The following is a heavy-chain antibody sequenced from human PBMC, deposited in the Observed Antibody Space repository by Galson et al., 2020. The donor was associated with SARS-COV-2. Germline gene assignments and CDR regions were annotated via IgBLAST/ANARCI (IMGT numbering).Heavy chain of an antibody. D-gene: IGHD2-8*02. CDR2: VNHSGST. V-gene: IGHV4-34*01. Sequence: SETLSLTCAVYGGSFSGYFWSWIRQPTGKGLEWIGDVNHSGSTKYKPSLKSRVTISVDTSKNPFSLKRSSVTAADTAVYYCARGLDGTGRFNGCDYWGQGTLVTVSS. CDR3: ARGLDGTGRFNGCDY. CDR1: GGSFSGYF. J-gene: IGHJ4*02.